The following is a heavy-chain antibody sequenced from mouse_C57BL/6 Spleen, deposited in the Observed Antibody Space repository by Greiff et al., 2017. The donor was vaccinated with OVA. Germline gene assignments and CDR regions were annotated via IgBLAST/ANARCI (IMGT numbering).Heavy chain of an antibody. D-gene: IGHD2-13*01. J-gene: IGHJ3*01. Sequence: VQLQQPGAELVKPGASVKMSCKASGYTFTSYWITWVKQRPGQGLAWIGDIYPGSGSTNSNEKFKSKATLTVDTSSSTAYMQLSSLTSEDSAVYYCARRGYGDAWFAYWGQGTLVTVSA. CDR2: IYPGSGST. CDR3: ARRGYGDAWFAY. CDR1: GYTFTSYW. V-gene: IGHV1-55*01.